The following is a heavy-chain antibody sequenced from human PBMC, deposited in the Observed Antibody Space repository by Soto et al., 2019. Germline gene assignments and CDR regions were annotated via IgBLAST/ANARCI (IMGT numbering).Heavy chain of an antibody. CDR2: ISGRGDNT. V-gene: IGHV3-23*01. CDR1: GITFSIYA. J-gene: IGHJ6*03. Sequence: EVQLLQSGGGLVQPGGSLRLSCSASGITFSIYAMSWVRQAPGKGLECVSAISGRGDNTYYADSVEGRFTISRDNSKKTLYLQMNSLRAEDTAIYWVVPSTILYMHVWGEGTTVTVFS. CDR3: VPSTILYMHV. D-gene: IGHD2-2*01.